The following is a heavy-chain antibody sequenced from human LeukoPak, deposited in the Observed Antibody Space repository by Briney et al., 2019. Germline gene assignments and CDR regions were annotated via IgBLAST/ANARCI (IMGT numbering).Heavy chain of an antibody. V-gene: IGHV1-18*01. Sequence: ASVKVSCKASGYTFTSYGISWVRQAPGQGLEWMGWISAYNGNTNYAQNLQGRVTMTTDTSTSTAYMELRSLISDDTAVYYCARYGITMIVKGDAFDIWGQGTMVTVSS. CDR2: ISAYNGNT. CDR3: ARYGITMIVKGDAFDI. J-gene: IGHJ3*02. CDR1: GYTFTSYG. D-gene: IGHD3-22*01.